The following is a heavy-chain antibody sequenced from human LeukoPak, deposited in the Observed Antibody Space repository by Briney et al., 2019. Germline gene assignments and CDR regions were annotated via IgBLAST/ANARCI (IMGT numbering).Heavy chain of an antibody. V-gene: IGHV3-21*01. D-gene: IGHD6-6*01. CDR1: EFTFSSYN. J-gene: IGHJ4*02. CDR3: AKSDGSSSSDY. CDR2: ISSSSAYI. Sequence: PGGSLRLSCAASEFTFSSYNMNWVRQAPGKGLEWVSSISSSSAYIYYADSVKGRFTISRDNAKNSLYLQMNSLRAEDTAVYYCAKSDGSSSSDYWGQGTLVTVSS.